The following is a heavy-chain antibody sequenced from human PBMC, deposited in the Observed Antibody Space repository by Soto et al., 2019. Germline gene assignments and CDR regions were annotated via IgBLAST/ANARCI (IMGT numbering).Heavy chain of an antibody. CDR1: GYTFTSYD. D-gene: IGHD3-9*01. CDR3: ARGLPVRYDILTGYPPNWFAP. V-gene: IGHV1-8*01. Sequence: ASVKVSCKASGYTFTSYDINWVRQATGQGLEWMGWMNPNSGNTGYAQKFQGRVTMTRNTSISTAYMELSSLRSEDTAVYYCARGLPVRYDILTGYPPNWFAPWGQGTRVTVSS. CDR2: MNPNSGNT. J-gene: IGHJ5*02.